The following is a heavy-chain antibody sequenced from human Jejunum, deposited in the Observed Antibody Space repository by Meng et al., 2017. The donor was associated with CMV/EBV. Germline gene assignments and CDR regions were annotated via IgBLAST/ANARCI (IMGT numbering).Heavy chain of an antibody. Sequence: SGNSISNAYYGGWIRQPPGKGLEWMGTIYHSGSTYYNPSLKSRVTMSVDTSKNQFSLRLTSVTAADTAVYYCARFGTGAAALFDYWSQGTLVTVSS. J-gene: IGHJ4*02. V-gene: IGHV4-38-2*01. CDR2: IYHSGST. CDR1: GNSISNAYY. D-gene: IGHD6-13*01. CDR3: ARFGTGAAALFDY.